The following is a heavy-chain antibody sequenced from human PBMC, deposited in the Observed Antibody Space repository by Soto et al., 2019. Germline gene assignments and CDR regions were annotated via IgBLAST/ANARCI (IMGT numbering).Heavy chain of an antibody. J-gene: IGHJ4*02. D-gene: IGHD3-3*01. CDR1: EFSLSSSGIR. CDR2: IDWDDEK. V-gene: IGHV2-70*04. CDR3: ARISPPPRSGYFFDY. Sequence: SGPTLVNPTQTLTLTCTVSEFSLSSSGIRVNWIRQSPGKALEWLARIDWDDEKFYRPSLKNRLSISKDTSKNQVFFAMTNMGPDDTGTYYCARISPPPRSGYFFDYWGQGILVTVSS.